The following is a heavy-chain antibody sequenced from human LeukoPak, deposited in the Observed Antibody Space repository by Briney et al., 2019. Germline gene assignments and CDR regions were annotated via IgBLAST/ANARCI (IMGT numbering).Heavy chain of an antibody. J-gene: IGHJ4*02. D-gene: IGHD6-19*01. CDR1: GFTFSRHA. V-gene: IGHV3-30*04. CDR2: ISYDGGKK. CDR3: AKDGQAVGEYYFDY. Sequence: GGSLRLSCAASGFTFSRHAMHWVRQAPGKGLEWVATISYDGGKKNYAAAVQGRFTVSRDNPVNTLNLQMNSLRVEDTALYYCAKDGQAVGEYYFDYWGQGTLVTVSS.